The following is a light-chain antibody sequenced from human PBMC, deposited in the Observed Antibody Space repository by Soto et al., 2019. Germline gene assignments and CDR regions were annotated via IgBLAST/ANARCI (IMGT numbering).Light chain of an antibody. CDR1: SSDVGGYNY. CDR2: EVS. V-gene: IGLV2-14*01. Sequence: QSALTQPASMSGSPGQSITISCTGTSSDVGGYNYVSWYQRHPGKAPKLMIYEVSNRPSGVSNRFSGSKSGNTASLTISGLQAEDEADYYCISYTVSRSYVFGPGTKVTVL. J-gene: IGLJ1*01. CDR3: ISYTVSRSYV.